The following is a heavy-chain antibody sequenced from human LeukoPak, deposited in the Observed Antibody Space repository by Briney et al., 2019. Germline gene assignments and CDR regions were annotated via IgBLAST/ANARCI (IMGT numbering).Heavy chain of an antibody. D-gene: IGHD4-11*01. Sequence: GGSLRLSCAASGFTFSSYSMNWVRQAPGKGLEWVSSISSSSGYIYYADSVKGRFTISRDNAKNSLYLQMNSLRAEDTAVYYCARDLFTVTHGRCYWGQGTLVTVSS. J-gene: IGHJ4*02. CDR1: GFTFSSYS. CDR3: ARDLFTVTHGRCY. V-gene: IGHV3-21*01. CDR2: ISSSSGYI.